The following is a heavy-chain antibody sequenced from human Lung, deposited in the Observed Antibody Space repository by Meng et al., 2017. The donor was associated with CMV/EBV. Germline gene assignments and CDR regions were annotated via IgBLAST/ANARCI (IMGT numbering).Heavy chain of an antibody. J-gene: IGHJ4*02. CDR1: GFTFSSYS. D-gene: IGHD6-13*01. CDR3: ARGSSSSWYEGSYYFDY. CDR2: ISSSSSYI. Sequence: GGSXRLXCAASGFTFSSYSMNWVRQAPGKGLEWVSSISSSSSYIYYADSVKGRFTISRDNAKNSLYLQMNSLRAEDTAVYYCARGSSSSWYEGSYYFDYWXQGTXVTVSS. V-gene: IGHV3-21*01.